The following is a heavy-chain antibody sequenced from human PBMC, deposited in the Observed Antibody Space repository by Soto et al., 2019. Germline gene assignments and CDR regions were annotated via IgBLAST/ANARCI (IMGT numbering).Heavy chain of an antibody. D-gene: IGHD6-13*01. V-gene: IGHV3-21*01. CDR3: ARDGSSSWYDINYYYYYGMDV. Sequence: EVQLVESGGGLVKPGGSLRLSCAASGFTFSSYSMNWVRQAPGKGLEWVSSISSSSSYIYYADSVKGRFTISRDNAKNSLYLQMTSLRAEDTAVYYCARDGSSSWYDINYYYYYGMDVWGQGTTVTVSS. J-gene: IGHJ6*02. CDR1: GFTFSSYS. CDR2: ISSSSSYI.